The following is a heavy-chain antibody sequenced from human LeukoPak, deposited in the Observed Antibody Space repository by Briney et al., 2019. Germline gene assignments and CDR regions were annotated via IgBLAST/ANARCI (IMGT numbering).Heavy chain of an antibody. V-gene: IGHV3-43*02. CDR1: GFIFGDYA. D-gene: IGHD3-22*01. J-gene: IGHJ6*04. Sequence: GGSLRLSCAASGFIFGDYAIHWVRRAPGKGLAWVSLITGDGGSAFYADSVKGRFTISRDNSKNSLYLQMNSLTTEDSALYYCGKGTLGVVRDWGEGTAVTVSS. CDR3: GKGTLGVVRD. CDR2: ITGDGGSA.